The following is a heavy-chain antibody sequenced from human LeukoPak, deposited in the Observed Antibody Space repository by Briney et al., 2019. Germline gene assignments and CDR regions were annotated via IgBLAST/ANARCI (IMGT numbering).Heavy chain of an antibody. CDR2: IRFDGSDK. Sequence: GGSLRLSCAASGFIFRNYGMHWVRQAPGKGLEWVAFIRFDGSDKYYADSVKGQFTISRDNSKNTLYLQMNSLRAEDTAVYYCVRSAFLTTEFYFDYWGQGTLVTVSS. CDR1: GFIFRNYG. J-gene: IGHJ4*02. D-gene: IGHD4-11*01. V-gene: IGHV3-30*02. CDR3: VRSAFLTTEFYFDY.